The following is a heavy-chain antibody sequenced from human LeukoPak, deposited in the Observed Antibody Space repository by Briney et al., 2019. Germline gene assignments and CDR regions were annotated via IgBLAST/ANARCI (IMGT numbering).Heavy chain of an antibody. V-gene: IGHV4-59*01. CDR3: ARERSRGGDDAFDI. J-gene: IGHJ3*02. CDR1: GGSISSYY. CDR2: IFYSGST. D-gene: IGHD3-10*01. Sequence: SETLSLTCTVSGGSISSYYWSWIRQPPGKGLDWIGYIFYSGSTNYNPSLKSRVTISVDTSKNQFSLKVSSVTAADTAVYYCARERSRGGDDAFDIWGQGTMVNVSS.